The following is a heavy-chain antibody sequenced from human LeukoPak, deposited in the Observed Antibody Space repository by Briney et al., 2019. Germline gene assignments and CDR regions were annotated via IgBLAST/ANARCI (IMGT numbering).Heavy chain of an antibody. CDR3: AKSNGYFEY. Sequence: GGSLRLSCTTSSGYAISWVRQAPGKGLEWVSSITSSGYNTYYADSVKGRFTISRDNSKNTLYLQLSSLRVEDTAVYYCAKSNGYFEYWGQGTLVPVSS. CDR2: ITSSGYNT. CDR1: SGYA. V-gene: IGHV3-23*01. J-gene: IGHJ4*02. D-gene: IGHD3-22*01.